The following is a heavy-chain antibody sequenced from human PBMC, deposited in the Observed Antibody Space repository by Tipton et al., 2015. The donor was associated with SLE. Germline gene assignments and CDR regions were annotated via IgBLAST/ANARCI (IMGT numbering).Heavy chain of an antibody. CDR3: ARDMSSRGGWFDP. D-gene: IGHD6-13*01. V-gene: IGHV4-61*08. Sequence: TLSLTCTVSGGSISSGGYYWSWIRQPPRKGLEWIGYIYHSGSTNYNPSLKSRVIISVDTSKNQFSLKLNSVTAADTAVYYCARDMSSRGGWFDPWGQGTLVTVSS. J-gene: IGHJ5*02. CDR1: GGSISSGGYY. CDR2: IYHSGST.